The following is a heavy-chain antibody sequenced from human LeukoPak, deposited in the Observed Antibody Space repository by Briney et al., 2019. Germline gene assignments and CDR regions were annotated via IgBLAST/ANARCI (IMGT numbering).Heavy chain of an antibody. CDR1: SGSISSYY. CDR2: IYYSGAT. J-gene: IGHJ5*02. Sequence: PSETLSLTCTVSSGSISSYYWSWIRQPPGKGLEWIGYIYYSGATNYNPSLKSRVIISVDRSKNQFSLELSSVTAADTAVYYCATLKGAPDNWFDPWGQGTLVTVSS. CDR3: ATLKGAPDNWFDP. V-gene: IGHV4-59*01.